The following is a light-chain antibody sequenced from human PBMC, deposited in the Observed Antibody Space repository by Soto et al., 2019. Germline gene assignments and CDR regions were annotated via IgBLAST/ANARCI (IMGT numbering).Light chain of an antibody. CDR3: AAWDDSLNGRV. J-gene: IGLJ1*01. CDR1: SSNIGSNT. V-gene: IGLV1-44*01. Sequence: QSALTQPPSASGTPGQRVTISCSGSSSNIGSNTVNWYQQLPGTAPTLLIYSNNQRPSGVPDRFSGSKSGTSASLAISGLQSEDEADYYCAAWDDSLNGRVFGTGTKVTV. CDR2: SNN.